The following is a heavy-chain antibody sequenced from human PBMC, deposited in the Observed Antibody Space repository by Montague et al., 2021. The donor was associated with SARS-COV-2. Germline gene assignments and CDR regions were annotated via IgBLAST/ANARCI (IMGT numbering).Heavy chain of an antibody. D-gene: IGHD3-22*01. CDR2: IYYTGNT. Sequence: SETLSLTCTVSGGSISSSSYYWGWIRQPPGKGLEWIGSIYYTGNTYYNPSLKSRVTISVDTSKNQFSLKLSSVTAADTAVYYCARDTRIAMLVVVTRYGLDVWGQGTTVTVSS. CDR3: ARDTRIAMLVVVTRYGLDV. CDR1: GGSISSSSYY. V-gene: IGHV4-39*07. J-gene: IGHJ6*02.